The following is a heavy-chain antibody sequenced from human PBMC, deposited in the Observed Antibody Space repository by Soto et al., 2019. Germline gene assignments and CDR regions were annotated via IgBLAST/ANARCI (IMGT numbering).Heavy chain of an antibody. J-gene: IGHJ6*02. D-gene: IGHD1-1*01. CDR3: AKVPRDGHNLPASYYYYYGMDV. CDR2: ISYDGGNK. V-gene: IGHV3-30*18. CDR1: GFTFSSYG. Sequence: GGSLRLSCAASGFTFSSYGMHWVRQAPGKGLEWVAVISYDGGNKYYADSVKGRVTIPRDNSKNTLYLQMNSLRAEDTAVYYCAKVPRDGHNLPASYYYYYGMDVWGQGTTVTVSS.